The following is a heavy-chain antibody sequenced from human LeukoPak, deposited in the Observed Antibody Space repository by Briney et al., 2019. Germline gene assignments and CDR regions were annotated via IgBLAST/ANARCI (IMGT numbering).Heavy chain of an antibody. Sequence: ASVKVSCKASGYTFTGYYMHWVRQAPGQGLEWMGWINPNSGGTNYAQKFQGRVTMTRDTSISTAYMELSRLRSDDTAVYYCARVGTGTEWFGETKPYYFDYWGQGTLVTVSS. CDR3: ARVGTGTEWFGETKPYYFDY. V-gene: IGHV1-2*02. CDR1: GYTFTGYY. J-gene: IGHJ4*02. D-gene: IGHD3-10*01. CDR2: INPNSGGT.